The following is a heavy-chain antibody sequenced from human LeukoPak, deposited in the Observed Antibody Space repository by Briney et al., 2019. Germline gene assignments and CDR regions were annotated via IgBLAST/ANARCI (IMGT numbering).Heavy chain of an antibody. V-gene: IGHV3-48*04. J-gene: IGHJ4*02. CDR2: ISPSSTRI. CDR3: ARMNYVSSGWGAPFDD. CDR1: GFTFSSYN. D-gene: IGHD1-7*01. Sequence: PGGSLRLSCAASGFTFSSYNMNWVRQAPGKGLEWVLYISPSSTRIDYAASVRGRFTISRDNAKSSLYLQVNSLRAEDTAVYYCARMNYVSSGWGAPFDDWGQGTLVTVSS.